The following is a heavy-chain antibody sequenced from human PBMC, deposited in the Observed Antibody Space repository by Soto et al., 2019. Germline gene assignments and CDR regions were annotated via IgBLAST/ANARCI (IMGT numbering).Heavy chain of an antibody. J-gene: IGHJ5*02. Sequence: SETLSLTCTVSGGSMSTYYWSWIRQPPGKGLEWLGYIYYSGSTKYNPSLKSRVTISVDTSKNQFSLKLSSVTAADTAVYYCARDLLTFDPWRHGTLVIVSS. CDR2: IYYSGST. D-gene: IGHD2-21*01. CDR3: ARDLLTFDP. CDR1: GGSMSTYY. V-gene: IGHV4-59*01.